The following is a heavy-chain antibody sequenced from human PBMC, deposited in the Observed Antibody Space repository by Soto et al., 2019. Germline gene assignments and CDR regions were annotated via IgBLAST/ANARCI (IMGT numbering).Heavy chain of an antibody. CDR1: GFTFSRHA. Sequence: QVQLVQSGGGVVQPGRSLRLSCAASGFTFSRHAMHWVRQAPGKGLEWVTMIWFDGSNKYYADSVKGRFTSSRDNSKNTFELQINSLRAEDTAVYYCARDQASYASGGMDVWGQGTTVTVSS. J-gene: IGHJ6*02. V-gene: IGHV3-33*01. D-gene: IGHD1-26*01. CDR3: ARDQASYASGGMDV. CDR2: IWFDGSNK.